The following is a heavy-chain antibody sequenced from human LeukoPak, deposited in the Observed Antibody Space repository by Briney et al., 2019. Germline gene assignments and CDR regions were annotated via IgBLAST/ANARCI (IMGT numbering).Heavy chain of an antibody. CDR1: GFTVSSNY. CDR2: IYSGGST. CDR3: ARAEGTAAAGTYSLDY. Sequence: GGSLRLSCAASGFTVSSNYMSWVRQAPGKGLEWVSVIYSGGSTNYADSVKGRFTISRDNSKNTLYLQMNSLRAEDTAVYYCARAEGTAAAGTYSLDYWGQGTLVTVSS. D-gene: IGHD6-13*01. J-gene: IGHJ4*02. V-gene: IGHV3-66*01.